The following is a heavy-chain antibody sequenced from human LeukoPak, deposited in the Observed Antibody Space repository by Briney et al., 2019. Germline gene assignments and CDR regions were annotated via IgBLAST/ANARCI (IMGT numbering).Heavy chain of an antibody. CDR1: NYSISSGYY. Sequence: SETLSLTCTVSNYSISSGYYWAWIRQSPGKGLEWIGSIYYSGTTYYNPSLKSRVTISVDTSKNQFSLKLSSVTAADTALYYCAKHYMGSSYNHGLDCWGQGTLVTVSS. D-gene: IGHD3-10*01. V-gene: IGHV4-38-2*02. CDR2: IYYSGTT. CDR3: AKHYMGSSYNHGLDC. J-gene: IGHJ4*02.